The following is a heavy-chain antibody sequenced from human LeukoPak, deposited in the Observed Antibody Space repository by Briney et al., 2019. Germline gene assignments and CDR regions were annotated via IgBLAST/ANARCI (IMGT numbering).Heavy chain of an antibody. J-gene: IGHJ3*02. D-gene: IGHD6-13*01. CDR2: IKQDGSEK. Sequence: GGSLRLSCAASGFTFSSYSMNWVRQAPGKGLEWVANIKQDGSEKYYVDSVKGRFTISRDNAKNSLSLYLQMNSLRAEDTAVYYCARDRRRIAAAGTEVEDAFDIWGQGTMVTVSS. CDR1: GFTFSSYS. CDR3: ARDRRRIAAAGTEVEDAFDI. V-gene: IGHV3-7*01.